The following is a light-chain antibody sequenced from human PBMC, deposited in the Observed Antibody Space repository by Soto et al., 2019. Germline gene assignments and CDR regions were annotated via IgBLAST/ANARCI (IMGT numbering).Light chain of an antibody. Sequence: DSRMSNAASSLSAKLEDRVTITCRASQSISNHLNWYQQKPGKAPKLLIFAASSLQSGVPSRFSGSRSGPDFTLTIISLQPEDFAPYYCQLSYSRPPTSGQGAKVE. V-gene: IGKV1-39*01. CDR2: AAS. CDR1: QSISNH. J-gene: IGKJ1*01. CDR3: QLSYSRPPT.